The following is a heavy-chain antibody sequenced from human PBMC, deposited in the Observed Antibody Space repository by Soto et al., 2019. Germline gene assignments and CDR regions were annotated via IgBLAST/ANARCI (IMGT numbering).Heavy chain of an antibody. V-gene: IGHV3-30-3*01. Sequence: GSLRLSCAASGFTFSSYAMNWVRQAPGKGLEWVALISHDGINKYYADSVRGRFTISRDSSTNTLYLQMNSLRAADTAVYYCGRGTSSSWPLGSGYRGQGTLVTVSS. CDR3: GRGTSSSWPLGSGY. J-gene: IGHJ4*02. CDR2: ISHDGINK. CDR1: GFTFSSYA. D-gene: IGHD2-2*01.